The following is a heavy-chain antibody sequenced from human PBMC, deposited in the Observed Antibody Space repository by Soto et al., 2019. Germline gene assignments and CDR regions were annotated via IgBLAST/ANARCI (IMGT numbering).Heavy chain of an antibody. V-gene: IGHV3-30*03. CDR3: ARGNLSFDFDS. CDR1: GFNFGFFG. Sequence: QIQLVESGGDVVQPGRSLRLCCAASGFNFGFFGMHWVRQAPGKGLEWVAFISGDGINTHYADSVRGRFTLSRDYSKKTMYLQMDTLREDDTALYYCARGNLSFDFDSWGQGTLVTVSS. J-gene: IGHJ4*02. D-gene: IGHD3-10*01. CDR2: ISGDGINT.